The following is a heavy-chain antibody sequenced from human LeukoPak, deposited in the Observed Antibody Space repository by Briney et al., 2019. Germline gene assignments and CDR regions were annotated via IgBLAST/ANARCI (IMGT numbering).Heavy chain of an antibody. D-gene: IGHD3-16*01. CDR3: ARVKLRMRRYFDY. J-gene: IGHJ4*02. CDR1: GGSFSGYY. V-gene: IGHV4-34*01. CDR2: INHSGST. Sequence: SETLTLTCAVYGGSFSGYYWSWIRQPPGKGLEWIGEINHSGSTNYNPSLKSRVTISVDTSKNQFSLKLSSVTAADTAVYYCARVKLRMRRYFDYWGQGTLVTVSS.